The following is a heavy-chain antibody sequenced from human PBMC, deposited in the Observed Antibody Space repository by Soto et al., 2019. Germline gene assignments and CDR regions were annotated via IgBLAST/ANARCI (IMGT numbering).Heavy chain of an antibody. CDR1: GGSFSGYY. CDR2: INHSGST. V-gene: IGHV4-34*01. Sequence: SETLSLTCAVYGGSFSGYYWSWIRQPPGKGLEWIGEINHSGSTNYNPSLKSRVTISVDTSKNQLSLKLSSVTAADTAVYYCARTADYGDAVVGDYYGMDVWGQGTTVTVSS. D-gene: IGHD4-17*01. J-gene: IGHJ6*02. CDR3: ARTADYGDAVVGDYYGMDV.